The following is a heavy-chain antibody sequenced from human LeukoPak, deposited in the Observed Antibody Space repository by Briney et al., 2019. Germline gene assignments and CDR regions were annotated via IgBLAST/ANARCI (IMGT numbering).Heavy chain of an antibody. J-gene: IGHJ3*02. V-gene: IGHV3-30*02. D-gene: IGHD3-22*01. CDR2: IRYDGSNK. Sequence: GGSLRLSCAASGFTFSSYGMHWVRQAPGKGLEWVAFIRYDGSNKYYADSVKGRFTISRDNSKNTLYLQMNSLRAEDTAVYYCARGGYYYDSSGYSKDLNAFDIWGQGTMVTVSS. CDR3: ARGGYYYDSSGYSKDLNAFDI. CDR1: GFTFSSYG.